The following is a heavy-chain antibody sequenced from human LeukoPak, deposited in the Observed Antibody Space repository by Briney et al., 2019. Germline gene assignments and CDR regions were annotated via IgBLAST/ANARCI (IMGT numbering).Heavy chain of an antibody. CDR2: ISYDGSNK. D-gene: IGHD3-9*01. CDR1: GFTFSSYG. CDR3: ARNRVDYDILTGPDY. V-gene: IGHV3-30*05. J-gene: IGHJ4*02. Sequence: GGSLRLSCAASGFTFSSYGTHWVRQAPGKGLEWVAVISYDGSNKYYADSVKGRFTISRGNSKNTLYLQMNSLRAEDTAVYYCARNRVDYDILTGPDYWGQGTLVTVSS.